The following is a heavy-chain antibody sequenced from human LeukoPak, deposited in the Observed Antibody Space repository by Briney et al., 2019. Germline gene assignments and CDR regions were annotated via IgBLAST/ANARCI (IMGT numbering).Heavy chain of an antibody. CDR2: IYPGDSDT. D-gene: IGHD2-21*02. Sequence: GESLRISCKGSGYNFSNYWIAWARQMPGKGLEWMGIIYPGDSDTRYSPSFQGQVTISADKSISTAYLQWSSLKASDTAMYYCARQGAYCGGDCYRNYWGQGTLVTVSS. V-gene: IGHV5-51*01. CDR3: ARQGAYCGGDCYRNY. J-gene: IGHJ4*02. CDR1: GYNFSNYW.